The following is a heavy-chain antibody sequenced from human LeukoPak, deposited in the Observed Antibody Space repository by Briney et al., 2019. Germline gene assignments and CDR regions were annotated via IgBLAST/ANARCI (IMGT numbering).Heavy chain of an antibody. Sequence: GGSLRLSCAAAGFTFSILDMGWVRQAPGKGLEWVSGISASGSNTFYADSVKSRFTISRDNSKNTLYLQMSSLRAEDTAIYYCAKDSVRSGGWFYFDNWGQGTLVSVSS. J-gene: IGHJ4*02. CDR3: AKDSVRSGGWFYFDN. CDR2: ISASGSNT. D-gene: IGHD6-19*01. CDR1: GFTFSILD. V-gene: IGHV3-23*01.